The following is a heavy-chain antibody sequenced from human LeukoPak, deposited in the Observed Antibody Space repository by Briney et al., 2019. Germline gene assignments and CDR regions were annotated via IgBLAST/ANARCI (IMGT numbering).Heavy chain of an antibody. CDR2: INHSGST. CDR3: ARGSGTIFGVVITRPYYFDY. V-gene: IGHV4-34*01. D-gene: IGHD3-3*01. J-gene: IGHJ4*02. Sequence: NASETLSLTCTVSGGSISSYYWSWIRQPPGKGLEWIGEINHSGSTNYNPSLKSRVTISVDTSKNQFSLKLSSVTAADTAVYYCARGSGTIFGVVITRPYYFDYWGQGTLVTVSS. CDR1: GGSISSYY.